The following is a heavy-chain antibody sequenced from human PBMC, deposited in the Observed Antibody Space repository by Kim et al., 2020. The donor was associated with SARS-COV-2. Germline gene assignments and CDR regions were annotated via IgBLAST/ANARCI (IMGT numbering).Heavy chain of an antibody. CDR1: GFTFDDYA. CDR3: AKGIMITFGGVIVPPLYYYYYGIDV. CDR2: ISGDGGST. Sequence: GGSLRLSCAASGFTFDDYAMHWVRQAPGKGLEWVSLISGDGGSTYYADSVKGRFTISRDNSKNSLYLQMNSLRTEDTALYYCAKGIMITFGGVIVPPLYYYYYGIDVWGQGTTVTVSS. D-gene: IGHD3-16*02. V-gene: IGHV3-43*02. J-gene: IGHJ6*02.